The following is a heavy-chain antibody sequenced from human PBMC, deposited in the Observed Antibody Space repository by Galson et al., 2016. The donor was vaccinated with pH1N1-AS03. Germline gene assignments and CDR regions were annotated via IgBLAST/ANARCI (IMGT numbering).Heavy chain of an antibody. J-gene: IGHJ4*02. Sequence: SLRLSCAVSGFSVSSIYMSWVRQAPGKGLEWVSLTFSGGSTYYADSVEGRFTISRDISKNTLFLQMNNLRAEDTAVYFCFITSGGRAAHDFWGQGTLVTFAS. CDR2: TFSGGST. CDR3: FITSGGRAAHDF. V-gene: IGHV3-53*05. CDR1: GFSVSSIY. D-gene: IGHD2-2*01.